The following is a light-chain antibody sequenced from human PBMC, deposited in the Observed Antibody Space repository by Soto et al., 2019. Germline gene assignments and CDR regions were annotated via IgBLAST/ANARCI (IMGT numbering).Light chain of an antibody. Sequence: DIQMTQSPSTLSASVGDRVIISCRASQSITTWLAWYQQKPGKAPKLLIYKASTLKSGVPSMFSGSGSGTESTLTISSLQPDDFATYYCQHYNSYSEAFGQGTKVDIK. CDR3: QHYNSYSEA. V-gene: IGKV1-5*03. CDR1: QSITTW. CDR2: KAS. J-gene: IGKJ1*01.